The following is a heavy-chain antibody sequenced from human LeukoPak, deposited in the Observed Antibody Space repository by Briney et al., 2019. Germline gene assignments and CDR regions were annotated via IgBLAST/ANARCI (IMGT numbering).Heavy chain of an antibody. CDR1: GFTFSSYG. J-gene: IGHJ6*03. Sequence: PGGSLRLSCAASGFTFSSYGMHWVRQAPGKGLEWVAVIWYGGSNKYYADSVKGRFTISRDNSKNTLYLQMNSRRAEDTAVYYCAKEGANRYYYYMDVWGKGTTVTVSS. CDR2: IWYGGSNK. CDR3: AKEGANRYYYYMDV. D-gene: IGHD2-8*01. V-gene: IGHV3-33*06.